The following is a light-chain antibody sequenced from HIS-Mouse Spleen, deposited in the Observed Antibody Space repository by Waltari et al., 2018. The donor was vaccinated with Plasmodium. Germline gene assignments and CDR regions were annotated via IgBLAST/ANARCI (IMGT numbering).Light chain of an antibody. Sequence: DIQMTQSPSSLSASVGDSVTITCLASQSISSYLNWYQQKPGKAPKLLIYAASSLQSGGPSRFSGSGSGTDFTLTISSLQPEDFATYYCQQSYSTPWTFGQGTKVEIK. CDR1: QSISSY. J-gene: IGKJ1*01. CDR2: AAS. CDR3: QQSYSTPWT. V-gene: IGKV1-39*01.